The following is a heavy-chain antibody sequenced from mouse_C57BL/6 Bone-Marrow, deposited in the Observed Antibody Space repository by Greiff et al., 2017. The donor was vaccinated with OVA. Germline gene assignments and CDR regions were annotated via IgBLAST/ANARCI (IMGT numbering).Heavy chain of an antibody. CDR3: ARERGYGNYDY. D-gene: IGHD2-10*02. J-gene: IGHJ2*01. V-gene: IGHV1-64*01. CDR2: IHPNSGST. Sequence: VQLQQPGAELVKPGASVKLSCKASGYTFTSYWMHWVKQRPGQGLEWIGMIHPNSGSTNYNEKFKSKATLTVDKSSSTAYMQLSSLTSEDSAVYYCARERGYGNYDYWGQGTTLTVSS. CDR1: GYTFTSYW.